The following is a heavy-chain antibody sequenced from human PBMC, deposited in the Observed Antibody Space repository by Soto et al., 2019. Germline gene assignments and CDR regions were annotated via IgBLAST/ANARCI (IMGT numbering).Heavy chain of an antibody. J-gene: IGHJ6*02. CDR1: GDSVSSNSAA. CDR2: TYYRSKWYN. V-gene: IGHV6-1*01. CDR3: ARDIVATRGVYYYGMDV. D-gene: IGHD5-12*01. Sequence: QTLSLTCAISGDSVSSNSAAWNWIRQSPSRGLEWLGRTYYRSKWYNDYAVSVKSRITINPDTSKNQFSLQLNSVTPEDTAVYYCARDIVATRGVYYYGMDVWGQGTTVTVSS.